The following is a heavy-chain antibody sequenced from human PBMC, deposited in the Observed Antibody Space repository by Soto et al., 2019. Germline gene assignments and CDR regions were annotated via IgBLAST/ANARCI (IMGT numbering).Heavy chain of an antibody. V-gene: IGHV3-23*01. J-gene: IGHJ4*02. CDR2: ISGSGGST. Sequence: LRLSCAASGFTFSSYAMSWVRQAPGKGLEWVSAISGSGGSTYYADSVKGRFTISRDNSKNTLYLQMNSLRAEDTAVYYCAKDYDSSGYCLRFDSWGQETLVTVS. CDR1: GFTFSSYA. D-gene: IGHD3-22*01. CDR3: AKDYDSSGYCLRFDS.